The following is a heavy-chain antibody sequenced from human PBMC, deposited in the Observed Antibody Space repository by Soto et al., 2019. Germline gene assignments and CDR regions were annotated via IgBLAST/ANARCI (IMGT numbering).Heavy chain of an antibody. CDR3: ARHLGNYADWAFDF. CDR1: GGSTSSYY. D-gene: IGHD4-17*01. V-gene: IGHV4-59*01. CDR2: IYYSGST. Sequence: SETLSLTCSVSGGSTSSYYWSWIRQPPGKGLEWIGYIYYSGSTDYSPSLKSRVTMSIDTSQNQVSLKLTSVTTADTAVYYCARHLGNYADWAFDFWGQGTLVTVSS. J-gene: IGHJ4*02.